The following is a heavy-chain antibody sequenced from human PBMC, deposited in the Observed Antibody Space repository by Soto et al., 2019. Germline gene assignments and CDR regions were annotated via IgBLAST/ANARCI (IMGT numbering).Heavy chain of an antibody. J-gene: IGHJ3*02. CDR1: GFTFSSYS. CDR2: ISSSSSYI. D-gene: IGHD3-16*01. Sequence: GGSLRLSCAASGFTFSSYSMNWVRQAPGKGLEWVSSISSSSSYIYYADSVKGRFTISRDNAKNSLYLQMNSLRAEDTAVYYCARDARVIDYDYIWGSYAHDAFDIWGQGTMVTVSS. CDR3: ARDARVIDYDYIWGSYAHDAFDI. V-gene: IGHV3-21*01.